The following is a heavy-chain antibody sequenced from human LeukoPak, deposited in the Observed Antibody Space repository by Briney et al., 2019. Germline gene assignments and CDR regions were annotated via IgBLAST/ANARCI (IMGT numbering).Heavy chain of an antibody. CDR2: LFQSGNT. Sequence: PSETLSLTCTVSDGSISTSGYYWGWVRQAPGKGLEWIGSLFQSGNTYYNPSLKNRVTISGDTSKNQFSLKVRSVTATDTAVYYCVSDSSGSYYTFDTWGQGTLVTVSS. J-gene: IGHJ5*02. D-gene: IGHD3-22*01. V-gene: IGHV4-39*01. CDR1: DGSISTSGYY. CDR3: VSDSSGSYYTFDT.